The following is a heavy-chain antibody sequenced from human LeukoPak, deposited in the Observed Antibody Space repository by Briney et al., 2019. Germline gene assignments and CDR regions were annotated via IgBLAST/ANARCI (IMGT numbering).Heavy chain of an antibody. D-gene: IGHD6-13*01. CDR1: GYTFTSYG. Sequence: ASVRVSCKASGYTFTSYGISWVRQAPGQGLEWMGWISAYNGNTNYAQKLQGRVTMTTDTSTSTAYMELRSLRSDDTAVYYCARPGIGAAAAGTFDIWGQGTMVTVSS. CDR2: ISAYNGNT. CDR3: ARPGIGAAAAGTFDI. J-gene: IGHJ3*02. V-gene: IGHV1-18*01.